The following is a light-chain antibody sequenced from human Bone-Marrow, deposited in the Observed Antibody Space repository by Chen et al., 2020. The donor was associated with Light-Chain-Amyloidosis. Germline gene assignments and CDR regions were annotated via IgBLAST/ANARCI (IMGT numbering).Light chain of an antibody. CDR2: KDT. J-gene: IGLJ3*02. V-gene: IGLV3-27*01. CDR1: LLAKNY. Sequence: SHELTQPSSVSVSPGQPAKLTCLGDLLAKNYVRWLQQKPGQAPVLVIYKDTERPSGIPERFSGSSSETTATLTVSGAQVDDEADYHCYSATDDSLGVFGGGTRLTVL. CDR3: YSATDDSLGV.